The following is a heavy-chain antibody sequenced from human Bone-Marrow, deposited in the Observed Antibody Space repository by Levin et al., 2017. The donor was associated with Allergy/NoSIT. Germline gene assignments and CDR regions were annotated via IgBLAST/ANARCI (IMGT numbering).Heavy chain of an antibody. J-gene: IGHJ6*02. CDR3: ARRKYSSGWYRYYYYYYGMDG. V-gene: IGHV3-7*01. CDR1: GFTFSSYW. D-gene: IGHD6-19*01. CDR2: IKQDGSEK. Sequence: GWSLRLSCAASGFTFSSYWMSWVRQAPGKGLEWVANIKQDGSEKYYVDSVKGRFTISRDNAKNSLYLQMNSLRAEDTAVYYCARRKYSSGWYRYYYYYYGMDGWGQGTTVTVSS.